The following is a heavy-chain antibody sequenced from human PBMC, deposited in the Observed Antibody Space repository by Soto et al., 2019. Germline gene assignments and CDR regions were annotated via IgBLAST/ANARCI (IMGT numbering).Heavy chain of an antibody. CDR3: VTNRGFDFYYFDS. J-gene: IGHJ4*02. CDR1: GVSIRTGGYY. V-gene: IGHV4-31*11. D-gene: IGHD5-12*01. CDR2: VYFSGTT. Sequence: QVQLQESGPGLVKPSQTLSLTCAVSGVSIRTGGYYWTWIRQDPGKGLEWIGYVYFSGTTYYNPSLKNRVTMSVDLSKNQFSLKLTSVTAADTAVYYCVTNRGFDFYYFDSCGQGTLVTVSS.